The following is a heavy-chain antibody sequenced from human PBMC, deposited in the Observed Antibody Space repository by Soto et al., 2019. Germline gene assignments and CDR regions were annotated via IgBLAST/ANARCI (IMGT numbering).Heavy chain of an antibody. CDR3: ARAGRGSYGYYYYGMDV. Sequence: QVQLQESGPGLVKPSGTLSLTCAVSGGSISSSNWWRWVRQPPGKGLGWIGEIYHSGSTNYNPSLKSRVTISVDKSKNQFSLKLSSVTAADTAVYYCARAGRGSYGYYYYGMDVWGQGTTVTVSS. D-gene: IGHD1-26*01. CDR1: GGSISSSNW. V-gene: IGHV4-4*02. CDR2: IYHSGST. J-gene: IGHJ6*02.